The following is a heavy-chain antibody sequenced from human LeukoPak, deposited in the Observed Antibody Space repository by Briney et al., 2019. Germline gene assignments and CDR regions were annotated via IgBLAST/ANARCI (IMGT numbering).Heavy chain of an antibody. D-gene: IGHD5-12*01. CDR2: ISGYNGNT. J-gene: IGHJ2*01. V-gene: IGHV1-18*04. Sequence: ASVKVSCKASGYTFINYGFTWVRQAPGQGLEWMGWISGYNGNTNYLQKFQGRVTMTTDTSTNTVYMELRSLSSDDTAVYYFARVSTNSRVGGYDPQWYFDLWGRGTLVTVSS. CDR1: GYTFINYG. CDR3: ARVSTNSRVGGYDPQWYFDL.